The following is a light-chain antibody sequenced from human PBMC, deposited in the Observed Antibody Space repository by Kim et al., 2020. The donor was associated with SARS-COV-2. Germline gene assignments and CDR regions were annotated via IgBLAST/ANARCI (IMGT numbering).Light chain of an antibody. CDR3: QQYRNWITWT. Sequence: SPGEGVTVSCRASQSVDTQVAWYQQKSGQAPRLLVYSASVRATGIPPRFSGSGSGTEFTLTISSLQSEDFAVYFCQQYRNWITWTFGQGTKVDIK. CDR1: QSVDTQ. CDR2: SAS. J-gene: IGKJ1*01. V-gene: IGKV3-15*01.